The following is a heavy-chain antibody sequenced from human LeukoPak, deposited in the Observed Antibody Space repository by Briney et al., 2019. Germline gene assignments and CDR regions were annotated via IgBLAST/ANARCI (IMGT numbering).Heavy chain of an antibody. J-gene: IGHJ5*02. Sequence: ASVKVSCKASGYTFTRYGISWVRQAPGQGLEWMGWISAYNGNTNYAQKLQGRVTMTTDTSTSTAYMELRSLRSDDTAVYYCARDRYCSGGSCYSFTSNGWFDPWGQGTLVTVSS. CDR2: ISAYNGNT. CDR1: GYTFTRYG. V-gene: IGHV1-18*01. CDR3: ARDRYCSGGSCYSFTSNGWFDP. D-gene: IGHD2-15*01.